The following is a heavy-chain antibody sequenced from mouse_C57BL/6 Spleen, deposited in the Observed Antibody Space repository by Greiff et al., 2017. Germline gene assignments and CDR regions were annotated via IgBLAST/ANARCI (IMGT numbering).Heavy chain of an antibody. CDR1: GFSLTSYG. CDR3: DKETTVVATNAMDY. J-gene: IGHJ4*01. D-gene: IGHD1-1*01. Sequence: QVQLNESGPGLVQPSQSLSITCTVSGFSLTSYGVHWVRQSPGKGLEWLGVIWRGGSTDYNAAFMSRLSITKDNSKSQVFFKMNSLQADDTAIYYCDKETTVVATNAMDYWGQGTSVTVSS. V-gene: IGHV2-5*01. CDR2: IWRGGST.